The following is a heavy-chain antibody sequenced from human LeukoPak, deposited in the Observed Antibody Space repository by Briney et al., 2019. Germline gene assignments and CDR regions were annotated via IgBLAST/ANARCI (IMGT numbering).Heavy chain of an antibody. CDR2: IRSRSDGGTA. Sequence: GGSLRLSCAASGFTFSDAWMSWVRQAPGKGLDWVGRIRSRSDGGTADYAAPVKGRFIISRDDSRDTLYLQMNSLTTEDTAVYYCTAWTDLYDYWGQGTLVSVSS. V-gene: IGHV3-15*01. CDR1: GFTFSDAW. CDR3: TAWTDLYDY. D-gene: IGHD3/OR15-3a*01. J-gene: IGHJ4*02.